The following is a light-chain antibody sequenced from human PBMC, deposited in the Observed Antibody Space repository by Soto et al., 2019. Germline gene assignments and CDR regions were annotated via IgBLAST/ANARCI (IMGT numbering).Light chain of an antibody. Sequence: AIQLTQSPSSLSASVGDRVTITCRASQGISSALAWYPQKPGKAPKLLIYDASSLESGVPSRFSGSGSGTDFTLTISSLQPEDFATYYCQQFNSYLWTFGQGTKVEIK. V-gene: IGKV1-13*02. CDR1: QGISSA. J-gene: IGKJ1*01. CDR2: DAS. CDR3: QQFNSYLWT.